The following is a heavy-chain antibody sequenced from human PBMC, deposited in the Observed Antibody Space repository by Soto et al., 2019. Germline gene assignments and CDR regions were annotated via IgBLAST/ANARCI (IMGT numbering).Heavy chain of an antibody. V-gene: IGHV5-51*01. CDR3: ASSITMVRGVIDY. J-gene: IGHJ4*02. CDR1: VYSVPSYW. D-gene: IGHD3-10*01. CDR2: IYPGDSDT. Sequence: PGXSLQISCKGPVYSVPSYWIGWVRQMPGKGLEWMGIIYPGDSDTRYSPSFQGQVTISADKSISTAYLQWSSLKASDTAMYYCASSITMVRGVIDYWGQGTLVIVTS.